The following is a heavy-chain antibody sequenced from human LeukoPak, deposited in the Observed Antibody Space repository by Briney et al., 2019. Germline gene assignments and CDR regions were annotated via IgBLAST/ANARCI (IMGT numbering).Heavy chain of an antibody. CDR2: IKEDGSEK. CDR3: AKNWGYFDY. V-gene: IGHV3-7*05. Sequence: GSLRLSCATSGFTFSSYSMTWVRQAPGKGLEWVANIKEDGSEKYYVDSVKGRFTISRDNAENSLYLQMNSLRAEDTAVYYCAKNWGYFDYWGQGILDTVSS. J-gene: IGHJ4*02. CDR1: GFTFSSYS. D-gene: IGHD7-27*01.